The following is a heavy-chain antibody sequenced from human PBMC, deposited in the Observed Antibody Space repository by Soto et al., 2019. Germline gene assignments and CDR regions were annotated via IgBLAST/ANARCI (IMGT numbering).Heavy chain of an antibody. J-gene: IGHJ5*02. V-gene: IGHV3-48*02. CDR2: ISSSGSTI. D-gene: IGHD6-6*01. Sequence: ESGGGLVPPGGSLRLSCAASGFTFSSYSMNWVRQAPGKGLEWVSYISSSGSTIFSADSVKGRFTISRDNAKNSLYLQMNSLRDEDTAVYYCAREAAVPLNWFDPWGQGTLVTVSS. CDR1: GFTFSSYS. CDR3: AREAAVPLNWFDP.